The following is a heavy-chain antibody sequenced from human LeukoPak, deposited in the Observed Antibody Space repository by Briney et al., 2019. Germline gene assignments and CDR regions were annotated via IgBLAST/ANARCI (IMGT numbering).Heavy chain of an antibody. Sequence: GGSLRLSCAASGVTFSYYWMHWVCQAPGKGLVWVSRIDSDGSSRSYAGSVKGRFTISRDNAKNTLYLQMNSLRAEDTAVYYCVREGGYDPFENWGQGTLVTVSS. CDR3: VREGGYDPFEN. V-gene: IGHV3-74*01. CDR2: IDSDGSSR. CDR1: GVTFSYYW. D-gene: IGHD5-12*01. J-gene: IGHJ4*02.